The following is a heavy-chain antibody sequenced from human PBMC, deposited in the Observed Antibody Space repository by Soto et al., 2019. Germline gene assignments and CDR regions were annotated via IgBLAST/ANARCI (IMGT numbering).Heavy chain of an antibody. D-gene: IGHD2-2*01. CDR1: GYNFTSYW. CDR3: ARPLGYCSSTICSPIDY. Sequence: TGESLKISCKGSGYNFTSYWIGWVRQMPGKGLEWMGIVYPGDSDTRYGPSFQGQVTISADKSISTAYMQWSSLKASDSAMYYCARPLGYCSSTICSPIDYWGQGTLVTVSS. V-gene: IGHV5-51*01. J-gene: IGHJ4*02. CDR2: VYPGDSDT.